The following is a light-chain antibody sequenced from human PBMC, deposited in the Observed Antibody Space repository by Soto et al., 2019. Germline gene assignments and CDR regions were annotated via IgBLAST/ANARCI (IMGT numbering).Light chain of an antibody. CDR1: SGHSNYA. CDR3: QTWGTGIWV. CDR2: VNSDGSH. Sequence: QAVVTQSPSASASLGASVKLTCTLSSGHSNYAIAWHQQQPEKGPRFLMKVNSDGSHSRGDGIPDRFSGSSSGAERYVTISSLQSEDEADYYCQTWGTGIWVFGGGTKLTVL. V-gene: IGLV4-69*01. J-gene: IGLJ3*02.